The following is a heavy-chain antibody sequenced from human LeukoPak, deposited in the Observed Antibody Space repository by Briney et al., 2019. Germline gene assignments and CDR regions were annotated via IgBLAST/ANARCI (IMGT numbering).Heavy chain of an antibody. CDR2: INPSGGST. Sequence: ASVKVSCKASGYTFTVYYMHWVRQAPGQGLEWMGIINPSGGSTSYAQKFQGRVTMTRDMSTSTVYMELSSLRSEDTAVYYCARGLFDYYDSGGPFNNWFDPWGQGTLVTVSS. CDR3: ARGLFDYYDSGGPFNNWFDP. V-gene: IGHV1-46*01. CDR1: GYTFTVYY. D-gene: IGHD3-22*01. J-gene: IGHJ5*02.